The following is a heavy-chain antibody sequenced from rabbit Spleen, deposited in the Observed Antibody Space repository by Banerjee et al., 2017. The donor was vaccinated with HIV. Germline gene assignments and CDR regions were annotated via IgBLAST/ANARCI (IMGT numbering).Heavy chain of an antibody. J-gene: IGHJ4*01. D-gene: IGHD8-1*01. Sequence: QSLEESGGDLVKPGASLTLTCTASGFSFSSSDYMNWVRQAQGKGLEWIGYIDPNFGISSYANWVNGRFSISRENTQNTVFLQMTSLTAADTASYFCARDGAGGSHFNLWGQGTLVTVS. CDR2: IDPNFGIS. CDR3: ARDGAGGSHFNL. V-gene: IGHV1S40*01. CDR1: GFSFSSSDY.